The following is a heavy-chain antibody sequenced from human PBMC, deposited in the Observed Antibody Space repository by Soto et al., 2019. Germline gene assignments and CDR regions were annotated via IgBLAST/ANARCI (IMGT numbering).Heavy chain of an antibody. CDR3: ARTTFYAIFTAYYSRFDY. CDR2: ISDSGSS. Sequence: QVQLQESGPGLVKPSQTLTLTCTVSGGSISSGSFYWSWIRQHPGKGLEWIGHISDSGSSYYNPSLESRVTISVDTSKNQFSLKLSAVTAADTAVYFCARTTFYAIFTAYYSRFDYWGQGTLVTVSS. V-gene: IGHV4-31*03. D-gene: IGHD3-9*01. CDR1: GGSISSGSFY. J-gene: IGHJ4*02.